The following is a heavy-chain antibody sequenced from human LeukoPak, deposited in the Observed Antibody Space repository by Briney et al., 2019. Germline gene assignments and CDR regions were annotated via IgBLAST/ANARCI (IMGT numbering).Heavy chain of an antibody. V-gene: IGHV1-18*01. CDR2: ISAYNGNT. CDR3: ARDSAVAGWPIDY. J-gene: IGHJ4*02. CDR1: GYSFTSYG. D-gene: IGHD6-19*01. Sequence: GESPKISCKGSGYSFTSYGISWVRQAPGQGLEWMGWISAYNGNTNYAQKLQGRVTMTTDTSTSTAYMELRSLRSDDTAVYYCARDSAVAGWPIDYWGQGTLVTVSS.